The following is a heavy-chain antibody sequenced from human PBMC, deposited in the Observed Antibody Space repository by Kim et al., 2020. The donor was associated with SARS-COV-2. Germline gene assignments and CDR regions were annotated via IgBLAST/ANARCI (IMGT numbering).Heavy chain of an antibody. Sequence: SETLSLTCAVSGGSISSDNWWTWVRQSPGKGLEWIGEIYHSGSTNYNPSLKSRVTISVDKSKNQFSLKLSSVTAADTAVYYCARDPNYGDPKYYYYYGLDVWGQGTTVTVSS. CDR2: IYHSGST. V-gene: IGHV4-4*02. CDR1: GGSISSDNW. D-gene: IGHD4-17*01. J-gene: IGHJ6*02. CDR3: ARDPNYGDPKYYYYYGLDV.